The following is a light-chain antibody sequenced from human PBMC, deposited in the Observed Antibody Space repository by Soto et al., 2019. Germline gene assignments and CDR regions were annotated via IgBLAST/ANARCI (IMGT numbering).Light chain of an antibody. CDR3: QQYDTSPRT. CDR1: QSVSSNY. Sequence: EVMLTQSPGTLSLSPGERATLSCRASQSVSSNYLAWYQQKSGQAPRLLIYGASNRATGIPDRFSGSGSGTDFPLTIRRLEPEDFAVYYYQQYDTSPRTFGQCTKVEFK. V-gene: IGKV3-20*01. CDR2: GAS. J-gene: IGKJ1*01.